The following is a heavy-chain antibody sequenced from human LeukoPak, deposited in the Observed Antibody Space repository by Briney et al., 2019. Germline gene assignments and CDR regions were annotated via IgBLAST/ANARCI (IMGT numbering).Heavy chain of an antibody. CDR1: GGSISSGGYY. CDR3: ARSLKHDYDFDY. D-gene: IGHD4-17*01. CDR2: IYYSGST. Sequence: PSQTLSLTCTVSGGSISSGGYYWSWIRQHPGKGLEWIGYIYYSGSTYYNPSLKSRVTISVDTSKNQFSLKLSSATAADTAVYYCARSLKHDYDFDYWGQGTLVTVSS. J-gene: IGHJ4*02. V-gene: IGHV4-31*03.